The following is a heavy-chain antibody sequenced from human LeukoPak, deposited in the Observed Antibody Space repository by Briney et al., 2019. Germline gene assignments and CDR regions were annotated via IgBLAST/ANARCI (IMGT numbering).Heavy chain of an antibody. CDR2: ISSSGTTI. J-gene: IGHJ6*03. Sequence: GGSLRLSCAASGFTFSDYYMSWIRQAPGKGLEWVSYISSSGTTIYYADSVKGRFTISRDNAKSSLYLQMNSLRAEDTAVYYCARMGGHRQYYYYYMDVWGKGTTVTVSS. CDR1: GFTFSDYY. V-gene: IGHV3-11*01. CDR3: ARMGGHRQYYYYYMDV.